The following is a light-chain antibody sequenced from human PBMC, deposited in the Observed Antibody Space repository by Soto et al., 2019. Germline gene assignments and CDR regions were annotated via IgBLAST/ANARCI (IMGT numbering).Light chain of an antibody. V-gene: IGLV2-18*02. Sequence: QSVLTQPPSVSGSPGQSVAISCTGTSSDVGGSNGVSWYQQPPGTAPKLTIYDVSNRPSGVPDRFSGSKSGNTASLTISGLQAEDEGDYYCSSYTSSSTYVFGTGTKVTVL. CDR2: DVS. J-gene: IGLJ1*01. CDR3: SSYTSSSTYV. CDR1: SSDVGGSNG.